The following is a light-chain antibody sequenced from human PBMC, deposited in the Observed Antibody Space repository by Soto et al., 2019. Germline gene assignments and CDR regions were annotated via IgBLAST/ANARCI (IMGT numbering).Light chain of an antibody. Sequence: DIVMTQSPESLAVSLGERATINCKSSQSVLYSSNNKNYLAWYQQKPGQPPKLLIYWASTRESGVPDRFSGSGSGTDFTLTISSLQAEDVAVYYCQQYYSTPLTFGGGTKVDNK. CDR3: QQYYSTPLT. V-gene: IGKV4-1*01. J-gene: IGKJ4*01. CDR2: WAS. CDR1: QSVLYSSNNKNY.